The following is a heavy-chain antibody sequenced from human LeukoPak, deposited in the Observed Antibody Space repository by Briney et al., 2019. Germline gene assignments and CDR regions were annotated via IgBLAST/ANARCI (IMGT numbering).Heavy chain of an antibody. CDR3: ARGQSYYEAIDI. D-gene: IGHD1-26*01. Sequence: GGSLRLSCAASGFTVSSDYMSWVGQPPGKGLEWVSVIYSGGSTNYADSVKGRFTISRDNSKNTLHLQMNSLRVEDTAVYYCARGQSYYEAIDIWGQGTMVTVSS. V-gene: IGHV3-53*03. J-gene: IGHJ3*02. CDR2: IYSGGST. CDR1: GFTVSSDY.